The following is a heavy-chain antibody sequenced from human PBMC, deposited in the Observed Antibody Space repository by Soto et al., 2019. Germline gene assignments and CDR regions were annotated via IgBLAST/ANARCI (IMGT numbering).Heavy chain of an antibody. J-gene: IGHJ4*02. Sequence: ASVKVSCKASGYTFTSYYMHWVRQAPGQGLEWMGIINPSGGSTSYSQKFQGRVTMTRDTSTSKVYMELSSLRSEDTAVYYCARGHTTYYYDSSGYYYVYWGQGTLVTVSS. CDR2: INPSGGST. CDR3: ARGHTTYYYDSSGYYYVY. V-gene: IGHV1-46*01. CDR1: GYTFTSYY. D-gene: IGHD3-22*01.